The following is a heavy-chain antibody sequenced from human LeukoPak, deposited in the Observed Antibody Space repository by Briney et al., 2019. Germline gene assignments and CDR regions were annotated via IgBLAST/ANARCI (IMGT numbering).Heavy chain of an antibody. J-gene: IGHJ4*02. CDR1: GFTFSSYS. CDR2: ISSSSSYI. Sequence: GGSLRLSCAASGFTFSSYSMNWVRQAPGKGLEWVSSISSSSSYIYYADSVKGRFTISRDNAKNSLYLQMNSLRAEDTAVYYCARDGHSSSWYFPDYWGQGTLVTVSS. D-gene: IGHD6-13*01. V-gene: IGHV3-21*01. CDR3: ARDGHSSSWYFPDY.